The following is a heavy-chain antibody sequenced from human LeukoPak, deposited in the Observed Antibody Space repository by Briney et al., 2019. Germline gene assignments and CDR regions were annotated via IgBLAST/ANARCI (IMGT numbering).Heavy chain of an antibody. CDR3: ARDLRYCSGGSCY. CDR1: GFTFSSYW. J-gene: IGHJ4*02. Sequence: GGSLRLSCAASGFTFSSYWMSWVRQAPGKGLGWVANIKQDGSEKYYVDSVKGRFTISRDNAKNSLYLQMNSLRAEDTAVYYCARDLRYCSGGSCYWGQGTLVTVSS. V-gene: IGHV3-7*03. D-gene: IGHD2-15*01. CDR2: IKQDGSEK.